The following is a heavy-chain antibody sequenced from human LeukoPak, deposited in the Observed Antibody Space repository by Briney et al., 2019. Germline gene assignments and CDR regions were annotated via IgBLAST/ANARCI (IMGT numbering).Heavy chain of an antibody. V-gene: IGHV3-33*01. CDR3: ARDEYGSSGSYYPSDGMDV. CDR2: IWYDGSNK. J-gene: IGHJ6*02. Sequence: GGSLRLSCAASGFTFSSYGMHWVRQAPGKGLEWVAIIWYDGSNKYYADSVKGRFTISRDNSKNTLYLQMNSLRAEDTAVYYCARDEYGSSGSYYPSDGMDVWGQGTTVTVSS. D-gene: IGHD3-10*01. CDR1: GFTFSSYG.